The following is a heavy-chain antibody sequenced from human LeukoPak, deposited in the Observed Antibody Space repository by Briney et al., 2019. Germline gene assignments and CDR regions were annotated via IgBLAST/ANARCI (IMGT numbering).Heavy chain of an antibody. CDR3: ARDPPYCTNGVCSAFDY. D-gene: IGHD2-8*01. Sequence: PSASVKVSCKASGYTFTGYYMHWVRQAPGQGLEWMGRINPNSGGTNYAQKFQGRVTMTRDTSISTAYMELSRLRSDDTAVYYCARDPPYCTNGVCSAFDYWGQGTLVTVSS. V-gene: IGHV1-2*06. CDR2: INPNSGGT. CDR1: GYTFTGYY. J-gene: IGHJ4*02.